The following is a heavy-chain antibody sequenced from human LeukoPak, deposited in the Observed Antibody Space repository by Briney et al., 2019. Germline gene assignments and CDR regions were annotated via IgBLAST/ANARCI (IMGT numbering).Heavy chain of an antibody. V-gene: IGHV4-34*01. J-gene: IGHJ6*03. Sequence: SETLSLTCAVYGGSFIGYYWSWIRQPPGKGLEWIGEINHSGSTNYNPSLKSRVTISVDTSKNQFSLNLSSVTAADTAVYYCSRAGYYYYYMDVWGKGTTVTVSS. CDR2: INHSGST. CDR1: GGSFIGYY. CDR3: SRAGYYYYYMDV.